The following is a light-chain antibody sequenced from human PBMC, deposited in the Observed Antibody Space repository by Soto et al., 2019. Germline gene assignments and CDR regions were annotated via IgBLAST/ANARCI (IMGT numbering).Light chain of an antibody. CDR2: GAS. J-gene: IGKJ1*01. Sequence: EIVMTQSPATLSVSPGERATLSCRASQSVSSNLGWYQHKPGQAPRLLIYGASTRATGIPARFTGSGSGTEFTLTIPSLQSEDFAVYYCQQYDNWPTWTFGQGTKVEIK. CDR1: QSVSSN. V-gene: IGKV3-15*01. CDR3: QQYDNWPTWT.